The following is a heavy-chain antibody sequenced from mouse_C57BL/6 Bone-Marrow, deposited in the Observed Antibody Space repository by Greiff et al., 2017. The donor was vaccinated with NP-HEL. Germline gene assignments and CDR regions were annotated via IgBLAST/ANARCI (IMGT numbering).Heavy chain of an antibody. CDR1: GFTFSSYT. CDR3: ARGYYGNLAWFAY. V-gene: IGHV5-9*01. Sequence: EVKLMESGGGLVKPGGSLKLSCAASGFTFSSYTMSWVRQTPEKRLGWVATISGGGGNTYYPDSVKGRFTISRDNAKNTLYLQMSSLRSEDTALYYCARGYYGNLAWFAYWGQGTLVTVSA. CDR2: ISGGGGNT. J-gene: IGHJ3*01. D-gene: IGHD2-1*01.